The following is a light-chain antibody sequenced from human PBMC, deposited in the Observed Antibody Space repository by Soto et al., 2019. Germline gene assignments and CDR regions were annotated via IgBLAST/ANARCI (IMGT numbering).Light chain of an antibody. CDR2: DVS. CDR1: QTVTSS. J-gene: IGKJ4*01. CDR3: QQRTTWPT. V-gene: IGKV3-11*01. Sequence: IVLTQSTATQSLSPGDTSTLSCRASQTVTSSLAWFQQRPGQAPRLLIYDVSRRAPAIPARFSGSGSGTDFTLTISSLEPEDFAIYYCQQRTTWPTFGGGTKVDIK.